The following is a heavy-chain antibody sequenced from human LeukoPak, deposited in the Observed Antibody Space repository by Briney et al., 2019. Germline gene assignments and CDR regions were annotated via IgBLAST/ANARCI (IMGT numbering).Heavy chain of an antibody. Sequence: SETLSLTCTVSGGSISSYYWSWIRQPPGKGLEWIGYIYYSGGTNYNPSLKSRVTISVDTSKNQFSLKLSSVTAADTAVYYCARCDRYGGNTEFLFDYRGQGTLVTVSS. CDR1: GGSISSYY. J-gene: IGHJ4*02. CDR2: IYYSGGT. V-gene: IGHV4-59*01. D-gene: IGHD4-23*01. CDR3: ARCDRYGGNTEFLFDY.